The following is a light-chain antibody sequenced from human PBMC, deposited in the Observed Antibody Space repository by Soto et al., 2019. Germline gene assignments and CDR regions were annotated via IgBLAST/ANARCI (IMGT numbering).Light chain of an antibody. CDR2: GAS. Sequence: EIVLTQSPGSLSLSPGERATLSCRASQSVSSRFFAWYQQQPGQAPRLLIFGASVRATGVPDRFSGSGSGIGFALTISRLEPEDFAVYYCHQYDSSLTFGQGTKVEI. CDR3: HQYDSSLT. V-gene: IGKV3-20*01. J-gene: IGKJ1*01. CDR1: QSVSSRF.